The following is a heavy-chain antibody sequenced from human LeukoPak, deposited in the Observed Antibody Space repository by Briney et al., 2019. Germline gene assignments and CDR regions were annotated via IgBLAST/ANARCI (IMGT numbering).Heavy chain of an antibody. CDR3: AKGDYSNYVRSYFDY. Sequence: PGGSLRLSCAASGFTFSSYAMHWVRQAPGKGLEWVAVISYDGSNKYYADSVKGRFTISRDNSKNTLYLQMNSLRAEDTAVYYCAKGDYSNYVRSYFDYWGQGTLVTVSS. D-gene: IGHD4-11*01. CDR1: GFTFSSYA. CDR2: ISYDGSNK. V-gene: IGHV3-30*04. J-gene: IGHJ4*02.